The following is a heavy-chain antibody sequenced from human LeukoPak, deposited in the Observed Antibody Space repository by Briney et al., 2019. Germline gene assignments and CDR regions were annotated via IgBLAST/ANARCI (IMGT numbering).Heavy chain of an antibody. J-gene: IGHJ4*02. Sequence: GGSLRLSCAASGFTFSSYAMHWVRQAPGKGLEWVAVISYDGSNKYYADSVKGRFTISRDNSKNTLYLQMNSLRVEDTAVYYCARGPGHCSYINCFAGYWGQGTLVTVSS. CDR3: ARGPGHCSYINCFAGY. V-gene: IGHV3-30-3*01. CDR1: GFTFSSYA. D-gene: IGHD2-15*01. CDR2: ISYDGSNK.